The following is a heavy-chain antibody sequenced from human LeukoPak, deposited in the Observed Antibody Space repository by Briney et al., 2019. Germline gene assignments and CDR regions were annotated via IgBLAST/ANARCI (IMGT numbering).Heavy chain of an antibody. CDR3: AAEAAYYYDSRDAFDA. V-gene: IGHV1-58*01. Sequence: SVKVSCKASGFTFTSSAVQWVRQARGQRLEWIGWIVVGSGNTNYAQKFQERVTITRDMSTSLVYMELSSLRSEDTAVYYCAAEAAYYYDSRDAFDAWGQGTMVTVSS. J-gene: IGHJ3*01. D-gene: IGHD3-22*01. CDR1: GFTFTSSA. CDR2: IVVGSGNT.